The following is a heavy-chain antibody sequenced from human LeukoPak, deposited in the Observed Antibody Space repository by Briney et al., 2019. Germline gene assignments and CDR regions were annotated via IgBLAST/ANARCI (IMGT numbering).Heavy chain of an antibody. CDR1: GGSTSSSSYY. V-gene: IGHV4-39*07. J-gene: IGHJ4*02. CDR2: IYYSGST. CDR3: ASLAAAGTLLGY. Sequence: PSETLSLTCTVSGGSTSSSSYYWGWIRQPPGKGLEWIGSIYYSGSTYYNPSLKSRVTISVDTSKNQFSLKLSSVTAADTAVYYCASLAAAGTLLGYWGQGTLVTVSS. D-gene: IGHD6-13*01.